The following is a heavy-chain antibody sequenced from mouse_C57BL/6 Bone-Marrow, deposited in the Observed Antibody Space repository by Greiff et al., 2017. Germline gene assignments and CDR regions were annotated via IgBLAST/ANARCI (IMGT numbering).Heavy chain of an antibody. CDR1: GYTFTSYG. Sequence: VQLQQSGAELARPGASVTLSCQASGYTFTSYGISWVKQRTGQGLEWIGEIYPRSGNTYYNEKFKGKATLTADKSSSTAYMELRSLTSEDSAVYFCARSDYDDDDWFAYWGQGTLVTVSA. J-gene: IGHJ3*01. V-gene: IGHV1-81*01. CDR3: ARSDYDDDDWFAY. CDR2: IYPRSGNT. D-gene: IGHD2-4*01.